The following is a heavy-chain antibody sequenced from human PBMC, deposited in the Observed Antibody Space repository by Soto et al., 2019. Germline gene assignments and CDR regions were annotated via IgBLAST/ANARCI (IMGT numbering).Heavy chain of an antibody. CDR1: GYTFTSYG. D-gene: IGHD2-2*01. CDR3: AREGLVLVPTTVNSDYYYYAMDV. V-gene: IGHV1-18*04. Sequence: GASVKVSCKASGYTFTSYGISWVRQAPGQGLEWMGWISAYNGNTKYAQKFQGRVTMTTDTSTSTAYMELRSLRSEDTAVYYCAREGLVLVPTTVNSDYYYYAMDVWGQGTTVTVSS. J-gene: IGHJ6*02. CDR2: ISAYNGNT.